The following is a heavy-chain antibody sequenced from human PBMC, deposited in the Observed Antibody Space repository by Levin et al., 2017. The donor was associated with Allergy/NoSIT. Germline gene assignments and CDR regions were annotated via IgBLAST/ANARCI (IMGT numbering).Heavy chain of an antibody. Sequence: SETLSLTCSVSGGSISSRNDCWGWIRQPPGKGLEWIGSIYYSGNTYYNPSLKSRVTISVDTSKNQFSLKLRSVTAADTAVYYCARPRYSSGWFDFDYWGQGTLVTVSS. CDR2: IYYSGNT. V-gene: IGHV4-39*01. CDR3: ARPRYSSGWFDFDY. D-gene: IGHD6-19*01. CDR1: GGSISSRNDC. J-gene: IGHJ4*02.